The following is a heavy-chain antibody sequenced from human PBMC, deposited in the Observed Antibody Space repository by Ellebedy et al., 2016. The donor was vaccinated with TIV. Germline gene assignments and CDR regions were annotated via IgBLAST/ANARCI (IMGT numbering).Heavy chain of an antibody. V-gene: IGHV4-34*01. Sequence: SETLSLXXAVYGGSFSGYYWSWIRQPPGKGLEWIGEVNHSGSTNYNPSLKSRVTISVDTSKNQFSLKLSSLTAADTAVYYCARFYHPGNWFDPWGQGTLVTVSS. CDR3: ARFYHPGNWFDP. CDR2: VNHSGST. D-gene: IGHD1-14*01. J-gene: IGHJ5*02. CDR1: GGSFSGYY.